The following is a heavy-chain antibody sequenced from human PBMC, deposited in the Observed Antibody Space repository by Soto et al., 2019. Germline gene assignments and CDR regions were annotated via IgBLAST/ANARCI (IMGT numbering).Heavy chain of an antibody. CDR3: ARSRYCGGDCYNFDY. D-gene: IGHD2-21*02. CDR1: GGSISSGDYY. V-gene: IGHV4-30-4*01. Sequence: SETLSLTCTVSGGSISSGDYYWSWIRQPPGKGLEWIGYIYYSGSTYYNPSLKSRVTISVDTSKNQFSLKLSSVTAADTAVYYCARSRYCGGDCYNFDYWGQGTLVTVSS. CDR2: IYYSGST. J-gene: IGHJ4*02.